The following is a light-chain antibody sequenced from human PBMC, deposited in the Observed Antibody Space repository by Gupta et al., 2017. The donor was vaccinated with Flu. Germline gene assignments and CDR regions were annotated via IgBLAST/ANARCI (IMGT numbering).Light chain of an antibody. CDR1: SSDIGGYNY. Sequence: SVTISCTGTSSDIGGYNYVSWYQQHPGKAPKLIIYEVNKRPSGVPDRFSGSKSGNTASLTVSGLQADDEADYYCSSYAGSNNLVFGGGTKLTVL. CDR2: EVN. J-gene: IGLJ2*01. CDR3: SSYAGSNNLV. V-gene: IGLV2-8*01.